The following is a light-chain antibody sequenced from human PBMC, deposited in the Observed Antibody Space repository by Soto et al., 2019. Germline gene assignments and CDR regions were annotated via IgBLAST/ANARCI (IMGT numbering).Light chain of an antibody. V-gene: IGLV4-69*01. J-gene: IGLJ1*01. CDR3: QTWGTGIRV. CDR1: SGHSSYA. CDR2: LNSDGSH. Sequence: QLVLTQSPSASASLGASVKLTCTLSSGHSSYAIAWHQQQPEKGPRYLMKLNSDGSHSKGDGIPDRFSGSSSGAERYLTISSLQSEDEADYYCQTWGTGIRVXXXGTKLXVL.